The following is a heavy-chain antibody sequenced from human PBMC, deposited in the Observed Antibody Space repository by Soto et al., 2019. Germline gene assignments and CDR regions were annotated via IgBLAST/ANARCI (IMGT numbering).Heavy chain of an antibody. CDR3: ARSGYCTNGVCYHSWFDP. CDR2: IIPIFGTA. V-gene: IGHV1-69*01. D-gene: IGHD2-8*01. CDR1: GGTFSSYA. J-gene: IGHJ5*02. Sequence: QVQLVQSGAEVKKPGSSVKVSCKASGGTFSSYAISWVRQAPGQGLEWMGGIIPIFGTANYAQKFQGRVTITADESTSTAYMELSSLRSEDTAVYYCARSGYCTNGVCYHSWFDPWGQGTLVTVSS.